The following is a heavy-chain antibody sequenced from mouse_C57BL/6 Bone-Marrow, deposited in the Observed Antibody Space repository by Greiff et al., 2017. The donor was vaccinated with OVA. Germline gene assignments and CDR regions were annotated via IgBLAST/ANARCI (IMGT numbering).Heavy chain of an antibody. J-gene: IGHJ1*03. D-gene: IGHD2-4*01. CDR2: IYPGDGDT. V-gene: IGHV1-80*01. CDR3: ARSPYDYDGAWYFDV. CDR1: GYAFSSYW. Sequence: ESGAELVKPGASVKISCKASGYAFSSYWMNWVKQRPGKGLEWIGQIYPGDGDTNYNGKFKGKATLTADKSSSTAYMQLSSLTSEDSAVYFCARSPYDYDGAWYFDVWGTGTTVTVSS.